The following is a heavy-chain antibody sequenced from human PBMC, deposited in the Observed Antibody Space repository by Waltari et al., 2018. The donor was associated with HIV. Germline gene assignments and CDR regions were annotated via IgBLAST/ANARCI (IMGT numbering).Heavy chain of an antibody. J-gene: IGHJ4*02. CDR1: GFIFSSNW. CDR3: ARSYSYGQGPFDY. V-gene: IGHV3-74*01. Sequence: EVQLVESGGGLVQPGGSLRLPCEASGFIFSSNWMHWVRQAPGKGLVWVSRINSDGRVTNYADSVKGRFTLSRDNAKNTLFLQMNSLRAEDTAVYYCARSYSYGQGPFDYWGQGTLVTVSS. CDR2: INSDGRVT. D-gene: IGHD5-18*01.